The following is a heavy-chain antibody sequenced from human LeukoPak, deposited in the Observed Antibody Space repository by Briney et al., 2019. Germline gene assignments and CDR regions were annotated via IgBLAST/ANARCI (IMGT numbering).Heavy chain of an antibody. CDR1: GGSISSSDYY. V-gene: IGHV4-39*01. Sequence: PSETLSLTCTVSGGSISSSDYYWGWIRQPPGKGLEWIGTIYYSATSYYSGTSYFNPSLKSRVTISVDTPKNQFSLKLSSVTAADTAVYYCASYQRDDSSGYYIDYWGQGTLVTVSS. J-gene: IGHJ4*02. CDR2: IYYSATSYYSGTS. CDR3: ASYQRDDSSGYYIDY. D-gene: IGHD3-22*01.